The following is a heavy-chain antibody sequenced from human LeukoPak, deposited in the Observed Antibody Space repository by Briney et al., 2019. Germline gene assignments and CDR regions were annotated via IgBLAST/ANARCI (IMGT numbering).Heavy chain of an antibody. D-gene: IGHD4-23*01. V-gene: IGHV1-8*01. J-gene: IGHJ5*02. CDR1: GYPFTSYD. CDR3: ARDYGGNSGWFDP. Sequence: ASVKVSCKASGYPFTSYDINWVRQATGQGLEWMGWMSPNSGNTGYAQKFQDRVTMTRDTSIGTAYMELSSLRSEDTAVYYCARDYGGNSGWFDPWGQGTLVTVSS. CDR2: MSPNSGNT.